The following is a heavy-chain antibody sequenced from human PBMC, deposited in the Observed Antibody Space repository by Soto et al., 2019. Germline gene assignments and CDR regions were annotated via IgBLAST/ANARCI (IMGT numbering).Heavy chain of an antibody. V-gene: IGHV4-38-2*01. D-gene: IGHD1-1*01. J-gene: IGHJ5*02. CDR2: IYHSGST. Sequence: LSLTCAVSGYSISSGYYWGWIRQPPGKGLEWIGSIYHSGSTYYNPSLKSRVTISVDTSKNQFSLKLSSVTAADTAVYYCARTVVLERGWFDPWGQGTLVTVSS. CDR3: ARTVVLERGWFDP. CDR1: GYSISSGYY.